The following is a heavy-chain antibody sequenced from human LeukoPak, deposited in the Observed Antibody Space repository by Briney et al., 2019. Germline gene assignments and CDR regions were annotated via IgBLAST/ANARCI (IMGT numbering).Heavy chain of an antibody. CDR3: ARGDSSGYYYDFDY. V-gene: IGHV4-59*08. CDR2: IYYSGST. D-gene: IGHD3-22*01. CDR1: GGSISSYY. Sequence: SETLSLTCTVSGGSISSYYWSWIRRPPGKGLEWIWYIYYSGSTNYNPSLKSRVTISVDTSKNQFSLKLSSVTAADTAVYYCARGDSSGYYYDFDYWGQGTLVTVSS. J-gene: IGHJ4*02.